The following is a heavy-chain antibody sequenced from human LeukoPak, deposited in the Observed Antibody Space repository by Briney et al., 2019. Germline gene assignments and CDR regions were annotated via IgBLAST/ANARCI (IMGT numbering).Heavy chain of an antibody. Sequence: GGSLRLSGAPPEFSSSNNNMTWTRKAPGKGLEWVSYIGDTGSPIYSIDSVKGRFTVSRDDAKSSLYLQMNSLRVEDTAVYYCARGGAIRGNSGYDHFDSWGQGTLVTVSS. D-gene: IGHD5-12*01. CDR3: ARGGAIRGNSGYDHFDS. CDR2: IGDTGSPI. V-gene: IGHV3-11*01. CDR1: EFSSSNNN. J-gene: IGHJ4*02.